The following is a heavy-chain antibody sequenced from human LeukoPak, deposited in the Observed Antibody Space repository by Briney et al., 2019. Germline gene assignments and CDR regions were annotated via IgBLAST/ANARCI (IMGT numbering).Heavy chain of an antibody. J-gene: IGHJ4*02. CDR1: GFTFSNAW. CDR3: TTDQVGGYYYDSSGYKDY. Sequence: PGGSLRLSCAASGFTFSNAWMSWVRQAPGKGLEWVGRIKSKTDGGTTDYAAPVKGRFTISRDDSKNTLYLQMNSLKTEDTAVYYCTTDQVGGYYYDSSGYKDYWGQGTLVTVSS. V-gene: IGHV3-15*01. CDR2: IKSKTDGGTT. D-gene: IGHD3-22*01.